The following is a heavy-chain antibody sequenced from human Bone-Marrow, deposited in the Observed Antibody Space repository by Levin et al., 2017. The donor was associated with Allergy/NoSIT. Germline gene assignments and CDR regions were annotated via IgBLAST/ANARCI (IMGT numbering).Heavy chain of an antibody. Sequence: GGSLRLSCAASGFTFSNYAVSWVRQAPRKGLEWVSGISDSGGSTYYAGSVKGRFTISRDNSKNTLYLQMNSLRAEDTAVYYCAKGIYEILTAYDIWGQGTMVTVSS. J-gene: IGHJ3*02. CDR2: ISDSGGST. CDR3: AKGIYEILTAYDI. D-gene: IGHD3-9*01. V-gene: IGHV3-23*01. CDR1: GFTFSNYA.